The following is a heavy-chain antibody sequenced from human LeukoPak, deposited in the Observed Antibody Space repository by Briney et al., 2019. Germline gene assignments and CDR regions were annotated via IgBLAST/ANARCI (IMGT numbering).Heavy chain of an antibody. D-gene: IGHD3-16*01. V-gene: IGHV5-51*01. CDR1: GYSFTSYW. J-gene: IGHJ4*02. CDR2: IYPGDSDT. CDR3: ARHRGPARGGSSGGYYFDY. Sequence: GESLKISCQGSGYSFTSYWIGWVRQMPGKGLEWIGIIYPGDSDTRYSPSFQGQVTISADKSISTAYLQWSSLKASDTAMYYCARHRGPARGGSSGGYYFDYWGQGTLVTVSS.